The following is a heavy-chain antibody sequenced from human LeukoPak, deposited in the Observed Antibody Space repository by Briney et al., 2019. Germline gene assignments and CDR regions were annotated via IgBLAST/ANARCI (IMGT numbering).Heavy chain of an antibody. D-gene: IGHD4-11*01. CDR1: GFSFNDADAW. Sequence: PGGSLRLSCAASGFSFNDADAWLNWVRQVPGKGLEWIGHSKSKTYGGTPDYAAPVNGRFIISRDDSRNTVYLQMNGLKTEDTAVYYCATDSYDYTWGQGTLVTVSS. J-gene: IGHJ5*02. CDR3: ATDSYDYT. CDR2: SKSKTYGGTP. V-gene: IGHV3-15*01.